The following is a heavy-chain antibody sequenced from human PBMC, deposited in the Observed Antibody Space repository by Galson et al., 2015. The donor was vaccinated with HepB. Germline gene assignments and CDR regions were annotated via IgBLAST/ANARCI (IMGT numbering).Heavy chain of an antibody. CDR1: GGSISSITYY. J-gene: IGHJ4*02. CDR2: VNYSGNT. V-gene: IGHV4-39*01. Sequence: LTCAVSGGSISSITYYWGWIRQPPGKGLEWIGGVNYSGNTYYNPSLKSRVTISVDTSKNQFSLKLSSVTAADTAVYYCARRYNYGYYFDYWGQGTLVTVSS. CDR3: ARRYNYGYYFDY. D-gene: IGHD5-18*01.